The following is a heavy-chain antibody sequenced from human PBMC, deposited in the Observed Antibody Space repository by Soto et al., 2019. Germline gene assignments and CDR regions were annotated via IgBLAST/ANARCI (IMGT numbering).Heavy chain of an antibody. CDR2: ISYDGSNK. V-gene: IGHV3-30*18. Sequence: PGGSLRLSCAASGFTFSSYGMHWVRQAPGKGLEWVAVISYDGSNKYYADSVKGRFTISRDNSKNKLYLQINSQRAEDKAVYYCAKVGVKVFDYWGQGTLVTVSS. D-gene: IGHD3-10*01. CDR1: GFTFSSYG. J-gene: IGHJ4*02. CDR3: AKVGVKVFDY.